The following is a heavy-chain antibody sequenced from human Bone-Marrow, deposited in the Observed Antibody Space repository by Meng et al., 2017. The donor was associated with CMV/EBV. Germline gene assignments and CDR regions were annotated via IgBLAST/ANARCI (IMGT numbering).Heavy chain of an antibody. J-gene: IGHJ4*02. CDR1: GFTFSSYA. CDR2: ISYDGSNK. D-gene: IGHD2-21*01. CDR3: ARSPSIDCGGDCYSDY. V-gene: IGHV3-30-3*01. Sequence: GESLKISCAASGFTFSSYAMHWVRQAPGKGLEWVAVISYDGSNKYCADSVKGRFTISRDNSKNTLYLQMNSLRAEDTAVYYCARSPSIDCGGDCYSDYWGQGTLVTVYS.